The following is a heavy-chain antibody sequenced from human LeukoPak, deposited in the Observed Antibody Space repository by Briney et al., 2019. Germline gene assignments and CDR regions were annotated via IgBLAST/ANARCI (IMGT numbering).Heavy chain of an antibody. V-gene: IGHV1-18*04. CDR2: ISAYNGNT. D-gene: IGHD2-2*01. J-gene: IGHJ5*02. Sequence: ASVKVSCKASGYTFTSYGISWVRQAPGQGLEWMGWISAYNGNTNYAQKLQGRVTMTTDTSTSTAYMELRSLRSDDTAVYYCARDQFIYCSSTSCYENWFDHWGQGTLVTVSS. CDR3: ARDQFIYCSSTSCYENWFDH. CDR1: GYTFTSYG.